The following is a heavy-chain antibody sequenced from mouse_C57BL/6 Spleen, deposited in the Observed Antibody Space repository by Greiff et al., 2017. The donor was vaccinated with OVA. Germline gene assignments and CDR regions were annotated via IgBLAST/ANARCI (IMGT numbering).Heavy chain of an antibody. V-gene: IGHV1-74*01. CDR1: GYTFTSYW. CDR2: IHPSASDT. D-gene: IGHD5-5*01. J-gene: IGHJ2*01. Sequence: QVQLQQPGAELVKPGASVKVSCKASGYTFTSYWMHWVKQRPGQGLEWIGRIHPSASDTNYNQKFKGKATLTVDKSSSTAYMPLSSLTSEDSAVYYCAIPSDLPRGYFDYWGQGTTLTVSS. CDR3: AIPSDLPRGYFDY.